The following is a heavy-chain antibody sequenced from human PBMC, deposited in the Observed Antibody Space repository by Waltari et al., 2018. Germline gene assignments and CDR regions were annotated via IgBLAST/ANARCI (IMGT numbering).Heavy chain of an antibody. D-gene: IGHD1-26*01. Sequence: EVQLVESGGGLVQPGRSLRLSCTASGFTFGDYAMSWVRQAPGKGLEWVGFIRSKAYGGTTEYAASVKGRFTSSRDDSKSIAYLQMNSLKTEDTAVYYCTREDQGGSYFDYWGQGTLVTISS. V-gene: IGHV3-49*04. J-gene: IGHJ4*02. CDR1: GFTFGDYA. CDR2: IRSKAYGGTT. CDR3: TREDQGGSYFDY.